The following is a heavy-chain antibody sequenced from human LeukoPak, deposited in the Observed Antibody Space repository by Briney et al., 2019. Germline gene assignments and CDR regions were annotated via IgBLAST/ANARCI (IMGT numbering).Heavy chain of an antibody. CDR3: ARGDGALMDV. J-gene: IGHJ6*02. Sequence: PGRSLRLSCAASGFTFSSYAMHWVRQAPGKGLEWVAVISYDGSNKYYADSVKGRFTISRDNAKNSLYLQMNSLRAEDTAVYYCARGDGALMDVWGQGTTVTVSS. CDR1: GFTFSSYA. D-gene: IGHD3-10*01. V-gene: IGHV3-30-3*01. CDR2: ISYDGSNK.